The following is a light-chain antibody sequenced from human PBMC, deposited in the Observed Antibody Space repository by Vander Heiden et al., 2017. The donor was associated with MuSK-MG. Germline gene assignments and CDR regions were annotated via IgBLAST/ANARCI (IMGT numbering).Light chain of an antibody. J-gene: IGKJ4*01. V-gene: IGKV4-1*01. CDR3: QQYHSATRLT. CDR2: WES. Sequence: VVLTQSPDSLAVSLVERATINCKSSQRVFYSSNNNNYLTWVQQQPGQPPKLLIFWESTRESGVPDRFSGSGSGTDFTLTFSSLQAEDVAVYYCQQYHSATRLTFGGGTKVEIK. CDR1: QRVFYSSNNNNY.